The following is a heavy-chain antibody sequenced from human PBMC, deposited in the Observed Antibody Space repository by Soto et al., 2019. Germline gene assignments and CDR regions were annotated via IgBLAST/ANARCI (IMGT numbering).Heavy chain of an antibody. J-gene: IGHJ3*02. V-gene: IGHV3-9*01. CDR1: GFTFDDYA. Sequence: ESGGGLVQPGRSLRLSCAASGFTFDDYAMHWVRQAPGKGLEWVSGISWNSGSIGYADSVKGRFTISRDNAKNSLYLQMNSLRAEDTALYYCAKDMGGAMVRGVPNDAFDIWGQGTMVTVSS. CDR2: ISWNSGSI. CDR3: AKDMGGAMVRGVPNDAFDI. D-gene: IGHD3-10*01.